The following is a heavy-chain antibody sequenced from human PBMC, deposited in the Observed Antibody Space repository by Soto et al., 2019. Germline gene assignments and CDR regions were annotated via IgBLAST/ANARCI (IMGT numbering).Heavy chain of an antibody. Sequence: QVQLVQSGAEVKKPGSSVKVSCKASGGTFSSYAISWVRQAPGQGLEWMGGIIPIFGTANYAQKFQGRVTITADESTTTAYMELSSLRSEDTAVYYCARRPLRITSFSAYYYGMDVWGQGTTVTVSS. V-gene: IGHV1-69*12. CDR1: GGTFSSYA. CDR3: ARRPLRITSFSAYYYGMDV. J-gene: IGHJ6*02. CDR2: IIPIFGTA. D-gene: IGHD3-3*01.